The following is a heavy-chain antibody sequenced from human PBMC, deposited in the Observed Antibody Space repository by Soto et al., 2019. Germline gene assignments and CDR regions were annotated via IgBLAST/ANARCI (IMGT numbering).Heavy chain of an antibody. V-gene: IGHV4-39*01. CDR1: GGSISSSSYY. J-gene: IGHJ4*02. CDR3: ARFGYSSSWYLIDY. CDR2: IYYSGST. Sequence: SETLSLTCTVSGGSISSSSYYWGWIRQPPGKGLEWIGSIYYSGSTYYNPSLKSRVTISVDTSKNQFSLKLRSDDTAVYYCARFGYSSSWYLIDYWGQGTLVTVSS. D-gene: IGHD6-13*01.